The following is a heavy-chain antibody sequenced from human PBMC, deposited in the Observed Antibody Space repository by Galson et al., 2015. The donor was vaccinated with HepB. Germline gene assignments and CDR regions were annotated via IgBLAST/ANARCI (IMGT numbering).Heavy chain of an antibody. V-gene: IGHV1-18*01. D-gene: IGHD3-3*01. Sequence: SVKVSCKASGYTFTSYGISWVRQAPGQGLEWMGWISAYNGNTNYAQKLQGRVTMTTDTSTSTAYMELRSLRSDDTAVYYCASLITIFGVVNAGANWGQGTLATVSS. CDR1: GYTFTSYG. CDR2: ISAYNGNT. J-gene: IGHJ4*02. CDR3: ASLITIFGVVNAGAN.